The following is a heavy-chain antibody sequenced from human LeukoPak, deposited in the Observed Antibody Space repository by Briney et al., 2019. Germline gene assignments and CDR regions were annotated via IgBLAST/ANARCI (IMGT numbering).Heavy chain of an antibody. CDR3: TREPSGTYWYFDL. V-gene: IGHV3-74*01. J-gene: IGHJ2*01. CDR1: GFTFNNCC. D-gene: IGHD1-26*01. CDR2: INGDGSNT. Sequence: PGGSLRLSCAASGFTFNNCCMHWVRQAPGKGPVWVSRINGDGSNTHSADSVKGRFTISRDNAKNTLYLQMNSLRAEDTAVYYCTREPSGTYWYFDLWGRGTLVTVSS.